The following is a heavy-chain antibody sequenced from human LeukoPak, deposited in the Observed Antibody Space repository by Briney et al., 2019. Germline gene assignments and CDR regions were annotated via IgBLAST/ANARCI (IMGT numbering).Heavy chain of an antibody. CDR1: GGSSINYY. D-gene: IGHD1-20*01. J-gene: IGHJ4*02. V-gene: IGHV4-59*08. Sequence: SETLSLTCTVSGGSSINYYWSWLRQSLGRRLEWIGHIQYNGTTNYNLSTRSRVTLSVDTSKNQFSLKVSYVTAADTAVYYCARHNWRSDYFDYWGQGTLVSVSS. CDR2: IQYNGTT. CDR3: ARHNWRSDYFDY.